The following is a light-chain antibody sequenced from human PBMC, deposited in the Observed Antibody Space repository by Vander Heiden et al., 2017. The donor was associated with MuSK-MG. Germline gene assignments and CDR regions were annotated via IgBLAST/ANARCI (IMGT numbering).Light chain of an antibody. V-gene: IGKV3-20*01. CDR1: QSVSSSY. Sequence: IVLTQSPGTLSLSQGESAPLSCRASQSVSSSYFASYQQQPGRAPRLLIYCASSRATGIPDRFSGSGSGTDFTLTISRLEPEDFAVYYCQQYGSSPRITFGQGTRLEIK. CDR3: QQYGSSPRIT. J-gene: IGKJ5*01. CDR2: CAS.